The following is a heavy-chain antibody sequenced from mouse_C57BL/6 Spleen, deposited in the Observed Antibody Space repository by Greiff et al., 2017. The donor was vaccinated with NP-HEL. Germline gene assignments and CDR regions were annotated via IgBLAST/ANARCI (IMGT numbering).Heavy chain of an antibody. D-gene: IGHD3-2*02. J-gene: IGHJ4*01. CDR1: GFTFSDYG. V-gene: IGHV5-17*01. CDR2: ISSGSSTI. CDR3: ARTGTAQATEAMDY. Sequence: DVMLVESGGGLVKPGGSLKLSCAASGFTFSDYGMHWVRQAPEKGLEWVAYISSGSSTIYYADTVKGRFTISRDNAKNTLFLQMTSLRSEDTAMYYCARTGTAQATEAMDYWGQGTSVTVSS.